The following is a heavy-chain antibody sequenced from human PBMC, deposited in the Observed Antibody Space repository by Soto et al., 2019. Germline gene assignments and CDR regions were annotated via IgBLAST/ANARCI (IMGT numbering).Heavy chain of an antibody. D-gene: IGHD2-15*01. V-gene: IGHV4-39*01. CDR2: IFYSGST. CDR3: ARHLTYCSAGSCYSDFPYYGMDV. CDR1: GGSISSSSYY. Sequence: SETLSLTCTVSGGSISSSSYYWGWIRQPPGKGLEWIGSIFYSGSTYYNPSLKRRVTISVGTSKNQFSLKLSSVTAADTAVYYCARHLTYCSAGSCYSDFPYYGMDVWGQGTTVTVSS. J-gene: IGHJ6*02.